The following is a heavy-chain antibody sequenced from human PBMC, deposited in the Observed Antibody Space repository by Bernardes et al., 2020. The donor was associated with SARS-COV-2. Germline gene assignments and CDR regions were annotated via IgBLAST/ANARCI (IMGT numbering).Heavy chain of an antibody. CDR3: ARGPWGLARY. Sequence: SETLSLTCTVSGGSISSSSYYWGWIRQPPGKGLEWIGSIYYSGSTYYNPSLKSRVTISVDTSKNQFSLKLASVTAADTAVYYCARGPWGLARYWGQGTLVTVSS. V-gene: IGHV4-39*07. CDR2: IYYSGST. CDR1: GGSISSSSYY. D-gene: IGHD3-16*01. J-gene: IGHJ4*02.